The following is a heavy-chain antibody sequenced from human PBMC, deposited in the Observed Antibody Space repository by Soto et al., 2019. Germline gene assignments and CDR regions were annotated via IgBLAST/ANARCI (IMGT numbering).Heavy chain of an antibody. CDR3: AREERWLQAFDY. Sequence: HVQLQESGPGLVKPSQTLSLTCTVSGGSISSGDYYWSWIRQPPGKGLEWIGYIYNSGSTYYNPSLKSRVTISVDTSKNQCSLKLSSVTAADTAVYYCAREERWLQAFDYWGQGTLVTVSS. CDR2: IYNSGST. J-gene: IGHJ4*02. D-gene: IGHD5-12*01. V-gene: IGHV4-30-4*01. CDR1: GGSISSGDYY.